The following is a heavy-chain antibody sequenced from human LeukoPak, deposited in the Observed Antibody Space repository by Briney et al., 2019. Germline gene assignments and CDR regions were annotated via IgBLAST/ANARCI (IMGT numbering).Heavy chain of an antibody. D-gene: IGHD3-22*01. Sequence: SQTLSLTCAISGDSVSSNSAAWNWIRQSPSRGLEWLGRTYYRSKWYNDYAVSVKSRITIKPDTSKNQFSLQLNSVTPEDTAVYYCAREGGREYYYDSSGYFGGWGQGTLVTVSS. CDR3: AREGGREYYYDSSGYFGG. CDR2: TYYRSKWYN. V-gene: IGHV6-1*01. CDR1: GDSVSSNSAA. J-gene: IGHJ4*02.